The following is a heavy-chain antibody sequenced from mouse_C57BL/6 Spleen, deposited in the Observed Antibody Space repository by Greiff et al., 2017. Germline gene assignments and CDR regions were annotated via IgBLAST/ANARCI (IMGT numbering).Heavy chain of an antibody. J-gene: IGHJ1*03. CDR2: ISYDGST. CDR3: ARGDD. V-gene: IGHV3-6*01. Sequence: ESGPGLVKPSQSLSLTCSVTGYYITSGYYWYWIRQFPGNKLEWMGYISYDGSTHYTPSLQNRISITRDTSMNQFFLKLNSVTTEDTATYYCARGDDWGTGTTLTVSS. D-gene: IGHD3-3*01. CDR1: GYYITSGYY.